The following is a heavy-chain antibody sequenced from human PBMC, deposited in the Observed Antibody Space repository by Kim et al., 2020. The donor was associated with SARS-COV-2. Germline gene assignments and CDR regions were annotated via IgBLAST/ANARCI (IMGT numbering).Heavy chain of an antibody. V-gene: IGHV3-9*01. D-gene: IGHD4-17*01. CDR3: AKGADYLSYYSYYYDMDV. J-gene: IGHJ6*03. Sequence: KGGFTISRDNAKNSLYLQMNSLSAEDTAVYYCAKGADYLSYYSYYYDMDVWGKGTTVTVSS.